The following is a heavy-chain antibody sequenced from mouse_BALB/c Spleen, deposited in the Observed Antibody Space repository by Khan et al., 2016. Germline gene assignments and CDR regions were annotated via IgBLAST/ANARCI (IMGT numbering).Heavy chain of an antibody. CDR3: TGGMGFAY. V-gene: IGHV6-6*02. D-gene: IGHD1-1*02. CDR1: GFTFSSYW. CDR2: ICLKSDNYAT. J-gene: IGHJ3*01. Sequence: EVQLQESGGGLVQPGGSMKLSCVASGFTFSSYWMSWVRQSPEKGLEWVAEICLKSDNYATHYAESVKGKFTIPRDDSKSRLYLQMNSLRAYDIGIYYCTGGMGFAYWGQGTLVTVSA.